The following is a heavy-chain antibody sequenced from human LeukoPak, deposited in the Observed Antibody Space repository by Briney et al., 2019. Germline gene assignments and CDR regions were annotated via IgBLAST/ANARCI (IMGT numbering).Heavy chain of an antibody. J-gene: IGHJ3*02. CDR3: ARYYDFWSGYHRQGDAFDI. D-gene: IGHD3-3*01. CDR2: IYRSGST. CDR1: GYSISSGYY. Sequence: PSETLSLTCAVSGYSISSGYYWGWIRQPPGKGLEWIGSIYRSGSTYYNPSLKCRVTISVDTSKIQFSLKLSSVTAADTAVYYCARYYDFWSGYHRQGDAFDIWGQGTMVTVSS. V-gene: IGHV4-38-2*01.